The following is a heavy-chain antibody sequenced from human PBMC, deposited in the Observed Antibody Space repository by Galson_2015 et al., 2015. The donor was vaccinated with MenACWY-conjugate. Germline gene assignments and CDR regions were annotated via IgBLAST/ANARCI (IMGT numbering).Heavy chain of an antibody. Sequence: SLRLSCAASGFTFNNYAMTWVRRPPGKGLAWVSGISGSGGSRYYADSVKGRFTISRDNSKNTLFLQMDSLRAEDTAVYYCAKGNLIVVPFFDYWGQGNVVTVSS. J-gene: IGHJ4*02. CDR3: AKGNLIVVPFFDY. V-gene: IGHV3-23*01. D-gene: IGHD3-22*01. CDR2: ISGSGGSR. CDR1: GFTFNNYA.